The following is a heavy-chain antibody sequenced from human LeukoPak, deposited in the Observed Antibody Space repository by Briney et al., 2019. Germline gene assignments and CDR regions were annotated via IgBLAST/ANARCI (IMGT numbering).Heavy chain of an antibody. V-gene: IGHV3-74*01. Sequence: GGSLRLSCAASGFTFRNYWMHWVRQSPGKGLVWVSRINSDGSSTSYADSVKGRFTISRDNAKNTLYLQMNSLRAEDTAMYYCTRGDYRAYGYDAFDIWGQGTMVTVSS. J-gene: IGHJ3*02. CDR1: GFTFRNYW. CDR3: TRGDYRAYGYDAFDI. CDR2: INSDGSST. D-gene: IGHD4-17*01.